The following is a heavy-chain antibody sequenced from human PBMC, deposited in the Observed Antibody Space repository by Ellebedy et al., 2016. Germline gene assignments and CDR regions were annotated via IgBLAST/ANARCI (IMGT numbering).Heavy chain of an antibody. CDR1: GYSFTNYW. CDR3: ARGNGGYRNTPWYYFDY. V-gene: IGHV5-51*01. D-gene: IGHD6-25*01. Sequence: GESLKISXTGSGYSFTNYWIGWVRQMPGKGLEWMGITYPGDSDTRYSPSFQGQVTISADKSITTAYLQWSSLKASDTAMYYCARGNGGYRNTPWYYFDYWGQGTLVTVSS. CDR2: TYPGDSDT. J-gene: IGHJ4*02.